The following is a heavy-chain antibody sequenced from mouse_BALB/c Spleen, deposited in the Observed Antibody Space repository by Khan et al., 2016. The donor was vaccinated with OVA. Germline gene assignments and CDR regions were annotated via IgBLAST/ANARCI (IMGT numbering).Heavy chain of an antibody. CDR1: GYRFTDFT. CDR2: ISTYYGEA. CDR3: EGGGGGDRFAY. J-gene: IGHJ3*01. V-gene: IGHV1S137*01. Sequence: QVQLKESGAELVRPGVSVKISCKGSGYRFTDFTMHWVKQSHAKSLEWIGVISTYYGEASYNQKFKGKATMTVDKSSSTAYMELDRLTSEDSAISSCEGGGGGDRFAYWGQGTLVTVSA.